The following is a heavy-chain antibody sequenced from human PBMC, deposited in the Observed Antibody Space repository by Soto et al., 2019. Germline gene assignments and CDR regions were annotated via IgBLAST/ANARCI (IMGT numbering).Heavy chain of an antibody. J-gene: IGHJ4*02. CDR1: GFTFSSYS. V-gene: IGHV3-48*01. CDR3: ARDYYDILTGYPY. D-gene: IGHD3-9*01. CDR2: ISSSSSTI. Sequence: GGSLRLSCAASGFTFSSYSMNWVRQAPGKGLEWVSYISSSSSTIYYADSVKGRFTISRDNAKNSLYLQMNSLRAEDTAVYYCARDYYDILTGYPYWGQGTLVTVS.